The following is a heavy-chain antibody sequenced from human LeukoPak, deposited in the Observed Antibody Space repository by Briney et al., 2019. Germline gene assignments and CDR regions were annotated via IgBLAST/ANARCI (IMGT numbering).Heavy chain of an antibody. CDR1: GYTFSSYG. CDR2: ISAYDGNR. D-gene: IGHD7-27*01. Sequence: ASVTVSCESSGYTFSSYGISWVRQAPGQGLEWMGWISAYDGNRNYAQKFLGRVTMTADTSTNTAYMELRSLRSDDTAIYYCARGSGSSGRLFDYWGQGTLVTVSS. CDR3: ARGSGSSGRLFDY. J-gene: IGHJ4*02. V-gene: IGHV1-18*01.